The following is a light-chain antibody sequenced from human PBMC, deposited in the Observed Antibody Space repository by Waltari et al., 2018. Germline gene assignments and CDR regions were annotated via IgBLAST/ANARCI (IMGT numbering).Light chain of an antibody. Sequence: QSALTQPASVSGSPGQSITISCTGTSSDVGGYNYVSWYQQHPGKVPKLMIFDVSNRPSGVSNRFSGSKSGNTASLTISGLQVEDEADYYCASYTSHSHVVFGGGTKLTVL. V-gene: IGLV2-14*01. CDR1: SSDVGGYNY. CDR2: DVS. J-gene: IGLJ2*01. CDR3: ASYTSHSHVV.